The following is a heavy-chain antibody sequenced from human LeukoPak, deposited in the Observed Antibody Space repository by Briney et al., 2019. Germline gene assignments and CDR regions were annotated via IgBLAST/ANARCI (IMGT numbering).Heavy chain of an antibody. CDR1: GFTFSSYS. Sequence: GGSLRLSCAASGFTFSSYSMNWVRQAPGKGLEWVSSISSSSSNKYYADSVKGRFTISRDNSKNSLYLQMNSLRAEDTAVYYCARWPMVRGPDYWGQGTLVTVSS. V-gene: IGHV3-21*04. D-gene: IGHD3-10*01. J-gene: IGHJ4*02. CDR3: ARWPMVRGPDY. CDR2: ISSSSSNK.